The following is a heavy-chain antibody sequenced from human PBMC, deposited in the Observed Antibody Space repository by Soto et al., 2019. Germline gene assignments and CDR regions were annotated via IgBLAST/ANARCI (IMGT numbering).Heavy chain of an antibody. CDR1: GFTFSSYA. V-gene: IGHV3-30-3*01. D-gene: IGHD5-18*01. CDR2: ISYDGSNK. J-gene: IGHJ2*01. CDR3: ARDPLGGTAMVLGYFDL. Sequence: QVQLVESGGGVVQPGRSLRLSYAASGFTFSSYAMHWVRQAPGKGLERVAVISYDGSNKYYADSVKGRLTISRDNSKNTLYLQMNSLRAEYTAVYYCARDPLGGTAMVLGYFDLWGRGTLVTVSS.